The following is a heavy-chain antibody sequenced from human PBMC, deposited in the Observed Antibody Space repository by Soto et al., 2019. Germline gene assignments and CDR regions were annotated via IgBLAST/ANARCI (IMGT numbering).Heavy chain of an antibody. Sequence: PSETLSLTCSVSGGSISSGYYYWSWIRQPPGKGLEWIGNIYYSGNTYYNPSLKSRVTISVDTSKNQFSLKLSSVTAADTAVYYCARVEMAIMEGGGIGYWGQGTLVTVSS. CDR2: IYYSGNT. V-gene: IGHV4-30-4*02. CDR3: ARVEMAIMEGGGIGY. CDR1: GGSISSGYYY. D-gene: IGHD2-21*01. J-gene: IGHJ4*02.